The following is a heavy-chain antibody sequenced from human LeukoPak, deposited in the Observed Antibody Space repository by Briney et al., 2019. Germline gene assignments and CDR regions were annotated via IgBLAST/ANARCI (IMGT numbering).Heavy chain of an antibody. CDR1: GITFSSYT. CDR2: ISGSGGTT. D-gene: IGHD6-19*01. CDR3: ARSSGSGCFDY. V-gene: IGHV3-23*01. Sequence: PGGSLRLSCAPSGITFSSYTMSWVRQAPGKGLEWVSGISGSGGTTYYADSVMGRFTISRDNSKNTLYLQMNSLRAEDTAVYYCARSSGSGCFDYWGQGTLVTVSS. J-gene: IGHJ4*02.